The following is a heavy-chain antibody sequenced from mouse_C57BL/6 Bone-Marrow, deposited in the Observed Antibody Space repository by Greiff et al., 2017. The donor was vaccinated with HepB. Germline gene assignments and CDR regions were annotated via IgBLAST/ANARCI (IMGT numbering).Heavy chain of an antibody. D-gene: IGHD1-2*01. J-gene: IGHJ2*01. CDR2: IDPEDGET. Sequence: EVQLQESGAELVKPGASVKLSCTASGFDIKDYYMHWVKQRTEQGLEWIGRIDPEDGETKYAPKFQGKATITADTSSNPAYLQLSSLTSEDTAVYYCARSHGPAWGYVDDWGQGTTLTVSS. V-gene: IGHV14-2*01. CDR3: ARSHGPAWGYVDD. CDR1: GFDIKDYY.